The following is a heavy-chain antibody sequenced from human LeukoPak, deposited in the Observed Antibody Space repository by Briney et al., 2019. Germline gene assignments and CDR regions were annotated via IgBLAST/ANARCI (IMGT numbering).Heavy chain of an antibody. V-gene: IGHV4-59*01. D-gene: IGHD3-16*01. CDR2: IYYSGST. Sequence: SETLSLTCTVSGGSISSCYWSWIRQPPGKGLEWIGYIYYSGSTNYNPSLKSRVTISVDTSKNQFSLKLSSVTAADTAVYYCARRQGAYYYYYGMDVWGQGTTVTVSS. J-gene: IGHJ6*02. CDR1: GGSISSCY. CDR3: ARRQGAYYYYYGMDV.